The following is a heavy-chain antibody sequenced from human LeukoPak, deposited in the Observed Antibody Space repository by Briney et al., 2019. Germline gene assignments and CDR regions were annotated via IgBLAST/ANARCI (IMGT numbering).Heavy chain of an antibody. Sequence: GGSLRLSCGASGFTFSSYSMIWVRQAPGKGLEWVSYISSSSSTTYYADSVKGRFTISRDNAKNSLYLHMNSLRDEDTAVYYCAKDEWQWLAIDHWGQGTLVTVSS. D-gene: IGHD6-19*01. V-gene: IGHV3-48*02. CDR1: GFTFSSYS. J-gene: IGHJ4*02. CDR2: ISSSSSTT. CDR3: AKDEWQWLAIDH.